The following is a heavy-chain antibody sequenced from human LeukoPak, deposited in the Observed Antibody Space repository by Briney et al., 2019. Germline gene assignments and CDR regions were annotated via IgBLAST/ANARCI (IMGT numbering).Heavy chain of an antibody. J-gene: IGHJ4*02. D-gene: IGHD3-10*01. V-gene: IGHV3-30*02. CDR2: VRNDGTTE. CDR1: GFSFTLYG. Sequence: PGGSLRLSCAASGFSFTLYGMHWVRQAPGKGLEWVAIVRNDGTTEYYTDSVKGRFTISRDKSKSTVYLQINSLRAEDTAVYYCATDGSHYDIESWGEGTLVSVSS. CDR3: ATDGSHYDIES.